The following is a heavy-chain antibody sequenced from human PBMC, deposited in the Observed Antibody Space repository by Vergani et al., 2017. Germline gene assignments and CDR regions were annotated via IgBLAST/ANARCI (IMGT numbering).Heavy chain of an antibody. J-gene: IGHJ6*02. Sequence: QVQLVESGGGLVKPGGSLRLSCAASGFSFSDHYMTWIRQAPGKGLEWVSYISNSGNTIEYADSVKGRFSISRDNAKSSLFLQMDSLRAEDTAVYYCARDHRDYNNYPGTFDIWGQGTTVTFSS. D-gene: IGHD5-24*01. V-gene: IGHV3-11*01. CDR2: ISNSGNTI. CDR1: GFSFSDHY. CDR3: ARDHRDYNNYPGTFDI.